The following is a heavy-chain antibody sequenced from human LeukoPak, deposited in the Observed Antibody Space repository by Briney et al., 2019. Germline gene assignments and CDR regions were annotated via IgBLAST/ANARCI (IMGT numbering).Heavy chain of an antibody. V-gene: IGHV4-30-2*01. Sequence: SETLSLTCAVSGGSISSGGYSWSWIRQPPGKGLEWIGYIYHSGSTYYNPSLKSRVTISVDRSKNQFSLKLSSVTAADTAVYYCARGYGDYWGQGTLVTVSP. CDR1: GGSISSGGYS. CDR3: ARGYGDY. J-gene: IGHJ4*02. D-gene: IGHD4-17*01. CDR2: IYHSGST.